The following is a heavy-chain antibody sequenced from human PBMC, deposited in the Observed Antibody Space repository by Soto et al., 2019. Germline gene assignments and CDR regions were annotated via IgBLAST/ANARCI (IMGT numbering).Heavy chain of an antibody. CDR3: DRDERAY. Sequence: QVQLVESGGGVVQPGRSLRLSCAASGFTFSSYAMHWVRRAPGKGLEWMAVMSYDGSNKYYADSVKGRFTISRDNSKNMLYLQMNCVLVEDTAGYYCDRDERAYWGQGTLVIVSS. CDR2: MSYDGSNK. J-gene: IGHJ4*02. V-gene: IGHV3-30-3*01. D-gene: IGHD6-25*01. CDR1: GFTFSSYA.